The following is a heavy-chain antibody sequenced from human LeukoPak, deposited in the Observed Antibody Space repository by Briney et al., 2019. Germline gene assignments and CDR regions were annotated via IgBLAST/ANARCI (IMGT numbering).Heavy chain of an antibody. D-gene: IGHD3-10*01. CDR2: ISWNSDTI. J-gene: IGHJ4*02. Sequence: TGGSLRLSCAAAGFTFGDYAMHWVRQAPGKGLEWVSGISWNSDTIRYADSVKGRFTISRDTAKNSLYLQMNSLRPEDTALYYCAKVGGLGSFYRSPYFAYWGQGTLVTVSS. CDR3: AKVGGLGSFYRSPYFAY. V-gene: IGHV3-9*01. CDR1: GFTFGDYA.